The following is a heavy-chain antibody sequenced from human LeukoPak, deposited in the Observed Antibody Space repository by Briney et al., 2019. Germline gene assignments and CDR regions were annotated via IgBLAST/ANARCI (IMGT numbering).Heavy chain of an antibody. Sequence: LAGGSLRLSCAASGFTFSSYAMSWVHQAPGKGLEWVSAISGSGGSTYYADSVKGRFTISRDNSKDTLYLQMNSLRAEDTAVYYCAKDPSTYYYGSGSYDYFDYWGQGTLVTVSS. CDR3: AKDPSTYYYGSGSYDYFDY. CDR1: GFTFSSYA. J-gene: IGHJ4*02. V-gene: IGHV3-23*01. CDR2: ISGSGGST. D-gene: IGHD3-10*01.